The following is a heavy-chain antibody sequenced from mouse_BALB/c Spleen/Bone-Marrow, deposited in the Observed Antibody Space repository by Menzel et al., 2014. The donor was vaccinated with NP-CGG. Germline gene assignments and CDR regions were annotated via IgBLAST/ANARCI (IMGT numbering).Heavy chain of an antibody. CDR1: GFNIKDTY. CDR3: AVYYYGSSSFAY. D-gene: IGHD1-1*01. V-gene: IGHV14-3*02. CDR2: IDPANGNT. J-gene: IGHJ3*01. Sequence: VQLKQSGGELVKPGASVKLSCTASGFNIKDTYMHWVKQRPEQGLEWIGRIDPANGNTKYDPKFQGKATITADTSSNTAYLQLSSLTSEDTAVYYCAVYYYGSSSFAYWGQGTLVTVSA.